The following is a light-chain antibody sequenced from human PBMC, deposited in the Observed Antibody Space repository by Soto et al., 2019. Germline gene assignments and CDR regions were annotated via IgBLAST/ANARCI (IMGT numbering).Light chain of an antibody. CDR2: DAS. CDR3: QQRSNSMYT. Sequence: EIVLTQSPATLSLSPGERVTLSCKASQSVSSFLAWYQQQPGQAPRLLIYDASNRATGIPARFSGSGSGTEFTLTISSLEPEDFADYYCQQRSNSMYTFGQGTKLELK. J-gene: IGKJ2*01. V-gene: IGKV3-11*01. CDR1: QSVSSF.